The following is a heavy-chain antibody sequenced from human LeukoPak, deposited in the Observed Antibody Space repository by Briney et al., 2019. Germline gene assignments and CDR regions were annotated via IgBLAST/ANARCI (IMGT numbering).Heavy chain of an antibody. D-gene: IGHD3-22*01. V-gene: IGHV4-39*07. J-gene: IGHJ3*02. CDR3: ASGIVGDAFDI. CDR1: GGSISSNSYY. CDR2: IYYSGST. Sequence: PSETLSLTCTVSGGSISSNSYYWGWIRQPPGKGLEWIGSIYYSGSTNYNPSLKSRVTISVDTSKNQFSLKLSSVTAADTAVYYCASGIVGDAFDIWGQGTMVTVSS.